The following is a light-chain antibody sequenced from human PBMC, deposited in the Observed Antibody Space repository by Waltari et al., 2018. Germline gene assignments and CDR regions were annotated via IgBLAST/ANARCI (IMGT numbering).Light chain of an antibody. J-gene: IGKJ1*01. V-gene: IGKV1-5*03. CDR3: QQYNSGWS. Sequence: DIQMTQSPSALSASIGDRVTISCRASQNIHTWLAWYQVKPGRATKVRIYKASDLPIGVPSRFSGTGAGTEFTLSSHSLQPDDFATYYCQQYNSGWSFGQGTKV. CDR1: QNIHTW. CDR2: KAS.